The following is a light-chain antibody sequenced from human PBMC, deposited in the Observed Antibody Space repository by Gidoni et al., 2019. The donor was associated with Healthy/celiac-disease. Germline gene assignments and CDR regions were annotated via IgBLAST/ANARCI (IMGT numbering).Light chain of an antibody. V-gene: IGLV2-14*01. Sequence: QSALTQPAPVSGSLGRSITIPCTGTSSDVGGYNYVSWYQQHPGKAPKLMIYEVSNRPSGVSNRFAGSKSGNTAARTISGLQAEDEADYYCSSYTSSSSPYVFGTGTKVTVL. CDR3: SSYTSSSSPYV. CDR1: SSDVGGYNY. J-gene: IGLJ1*01. CDR2: EVS.